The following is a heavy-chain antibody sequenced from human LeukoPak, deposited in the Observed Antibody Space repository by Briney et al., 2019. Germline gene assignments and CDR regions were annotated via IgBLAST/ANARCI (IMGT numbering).Heavy chain of an antibody. CDR1: GFTFSSYS. J-gene: IGHJ6*02. CDR3: ARDYCLTSCYTKGDYYYGMDV. V-gene: IGHV3-21*01. CDR2: ISSSSSYI. D-gene: IGHD2-2*02. Sequence: PGRSLRLSCAASGFTFSSYSMNWVRQAPGKGLEWVSSISSSSSYIYYADSVKGRFTISRDNAKNSLYLQMNSLRAEDTAVYYCARDYCLTSCYTKGDYYYGMDVWGQGTTVTVSS.